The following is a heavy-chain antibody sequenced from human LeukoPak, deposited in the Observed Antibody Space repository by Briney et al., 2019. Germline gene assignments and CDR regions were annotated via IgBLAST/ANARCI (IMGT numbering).Heavy chain of an antibody. CDR1: GNSFSNYW. J-gene: IGHJ4*02. CDR3: AREGIRIAAAGTIDY. CDR2: IYPGDSDT. D-gene: IGHD6-13*01. V-gene: IGHV5-51*01. Sequence: GESLKISCKGSGNSFSNYWISWVRQLPGRGLEWMGIIYPGDSDTRYNPSFQGQVTISADKSISTAYLQWSSLKASDTAMYYCAREGIRIAAAGTIDYWGQGTLVTVSS.